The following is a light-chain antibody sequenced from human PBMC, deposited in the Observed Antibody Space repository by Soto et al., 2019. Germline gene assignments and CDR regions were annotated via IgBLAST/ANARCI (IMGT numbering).Light chain of an antibody. V-gene: IGKV1-39*01. CDR1: QSITSY. Sequence: DIQMTQSPSSLSASVGDRVTITCRASQSITSYLNWYQHKPGKAPKVLIHDASTLQSGVPSRFSGSGSGTDFTLTISSLQPEDFATYYCQQSYTTPLTFGGGTKVDIK. CDR3: QQSYTTPLT. J-gene: IGKJ4*01. CDR2: DAS.